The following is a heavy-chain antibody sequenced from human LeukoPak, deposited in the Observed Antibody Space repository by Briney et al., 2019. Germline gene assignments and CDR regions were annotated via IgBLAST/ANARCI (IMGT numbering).Heavy chain of an antibody. J-gene: IGHJ4*02. Sequence: GGSMRLSCAASGLAFSAYKMHWVRQAPRKGLVWVSRISTDGYTTDYADFVQSRFTASRDNTKNTWSLEMNSLRAEDTAVYYCVVGGSPGYWGQGTLVTVSS. D-gene: IGHD2-15*01. CDR2: ISTDGYTT. CDR1: GLAFSAYK. V-gene: IGHV3-74*01. CDR3: VVGGSPGY.